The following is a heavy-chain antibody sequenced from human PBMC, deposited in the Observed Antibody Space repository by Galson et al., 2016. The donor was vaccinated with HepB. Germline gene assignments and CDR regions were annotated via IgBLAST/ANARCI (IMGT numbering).Heavy chain of an antibody. CDR3: AKVATPNRNYENWFDS. CDR1: GFTFSNFA. D-gene: IGHD4-11*01. CDR2: IWYDGTSK. J-gene: IGHJ5*01. Sequence: SLRLSCAVSGFTFSNFAMHWVRQAPGKGLEWVAVIWYDGTSKYYVDSVKGRFTISRDNSKNTLNLQMNSLRAEDTAVYYCAKVATPNRNYENWFDSWGQGTLVTVSS. V-gene: IGHV3-33*06.